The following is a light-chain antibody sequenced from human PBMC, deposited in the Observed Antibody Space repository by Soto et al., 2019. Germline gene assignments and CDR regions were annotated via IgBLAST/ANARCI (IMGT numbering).Light chain of an antibody. CDR2: GPS. V-gene: IGKV3-15*01. CDR3: QQYTNWPRT. J-gene: IGKJ1*01. CDR1: QSVSSN. Sequence: EIVMTQSPATLSVSPGERATLSCRASQSVSSNLAWYQQKPGQAPRLLIYGPSTRATGVPARFSGSGSGTEFTLSISSRQSEVFAIYYCQQYTNWPRTFGLPTQVEV.